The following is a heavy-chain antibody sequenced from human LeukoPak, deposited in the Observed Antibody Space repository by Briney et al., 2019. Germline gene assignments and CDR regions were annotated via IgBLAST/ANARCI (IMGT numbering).Heavy chain of an antibody. CDR1: GYTFTGYY. CDR3: ARVLSRSSSCLGY. Sequence: SVKVSCKASGYTFTGYYMHWVRQAPGQGLEWMGWINPNSGGTNYAQKFQGWVTMTRDTSISTAYMELSRLRSDDTAVYYCARVLSRSSSCLGYWGQGTLVTVSS. V-gene: IGHV1-2*04. J-gene: IGHJ4*02. D-gene: IGHD6-13*01. CDR2: INPNSGGT.